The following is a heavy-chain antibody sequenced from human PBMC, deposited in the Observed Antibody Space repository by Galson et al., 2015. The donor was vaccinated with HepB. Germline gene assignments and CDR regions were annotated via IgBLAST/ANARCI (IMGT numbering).Heavy chain of an antibody. J-gene: IGHJ4*02. D-gene: IGHD7-27*01. CDR1: GFSVYSNY. CDR3: AQLGTGY. Sequence: SLRLSCAASGFSVYSNYMNWVRQAPGKGLEWVSLIYSSSSSTNYADFVRGRFTISRDTSKNTVYLQMSRLRADDTAMYYCAQLGTGYWGRGTPVTVSS. V-gene: IGHV3-53*01. CDR2: IYSSSSST.